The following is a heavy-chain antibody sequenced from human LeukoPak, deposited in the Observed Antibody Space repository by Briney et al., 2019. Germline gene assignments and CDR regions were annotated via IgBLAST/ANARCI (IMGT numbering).Heavy chain of an antibody. CDR1: GYTFTGYY. J-gene: IGHJ6*03. D-gene: IGHD3-9*01. V-gene: IGHV1-2*02. CDR2: INPNSGGT. CDR3: ARVGPRDRPYYDILTGYYSPNYYYYMDV. Sequence: ASVKVSCKASGYTFTGYYMHWVRQAPGQGLEWMGWINPNSGGTNYAQKFQGRVTMTRDTSISTAYMELSRLRSDDTAVYYCARVGPRDRPYYDILTGYYSPNYYYYMDVWGKGTTVTISS.